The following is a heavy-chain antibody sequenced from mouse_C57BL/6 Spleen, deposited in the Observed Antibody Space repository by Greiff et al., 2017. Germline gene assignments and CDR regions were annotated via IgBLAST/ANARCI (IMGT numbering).Heavy chain of an antibody. Sequence: EVQLVESGTGLVKPSQSLSLTCSVTGYSITSGYYWNWIRQFPGNKLEWMGYISYDGSNNYNPSLKNRISITRDTSKNQFFLKLNSVTTEDTATYYCANLYYYGSSYNFDYWGQGTTLTVSS. J-gene: IGHJ2*01. CDR2: ISYDGSN. D-gene: IGHD1-1*01. CDR3: ANLYYYGSSYNFDY. V-gene: IGHV3-6*01. CDR1: GYSITSGYY.